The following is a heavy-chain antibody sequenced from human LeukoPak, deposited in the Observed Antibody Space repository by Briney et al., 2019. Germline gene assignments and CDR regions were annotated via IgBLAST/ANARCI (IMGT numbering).Heavy chain of an antibody. J-gene: IGHJ5*02. V-gene: IGHV4-59*08. Sequence: SETLSLTCAVYGGSFSGYYWSWIRQPPGKGLEWIGYIYYSGSTNYNPSLKSRVTISVDTSKNQFSLKLSSVTAADTAVYYCARSYSSGWYHWFDPWGQGTLVTVSS. CDR2: IYYSGST. D-gene: IGHD6-19*01. CDR1: GGSFSGYY. CDR3: ARSYSSGWYHWFDP.